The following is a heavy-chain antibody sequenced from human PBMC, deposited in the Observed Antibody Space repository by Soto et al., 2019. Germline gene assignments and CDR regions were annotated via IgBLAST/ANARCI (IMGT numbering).Heavy chain of an antibody. CDR1: GGSFSGYY. V-gene: IGHV4-34*01. J-gene: IGHJ6*02. D-gene: IGHD3-16*01. CDR2: INHSGSN. Sequence: SETLSLTCAVYGGSFSGYYWSWIRQPPGEGLEWIGEINHSGSNNYNPSLKSRVTISVDTSKSQSSLKLSSVTSADTAVYYCALGDYYYGMDVWGQGTTVTVS. CDR3: ALGDYYYGMDV.